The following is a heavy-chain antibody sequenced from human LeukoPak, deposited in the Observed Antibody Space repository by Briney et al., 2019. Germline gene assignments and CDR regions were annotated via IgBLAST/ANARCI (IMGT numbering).Heavy chain of an antibody. D-gene: IGHD2-2*01. CDR1: GYTFTSYY. J-gene: IGHJ4*02. V-gene: IGHV1-8*02. CDR3: ARGRSHGSTSCHLDY. CDR2: MNPNSGNT. Sequence: EASVTVSCKASGYTFTSYYMHWVRQAPGQGLEWMGWMNPNSGNTGYAQKFQGRVTMTRNTSISTAYMELSSLRSEDTAVYYCARGRSHGSTSCHLDYWGQGTLVTVSS.